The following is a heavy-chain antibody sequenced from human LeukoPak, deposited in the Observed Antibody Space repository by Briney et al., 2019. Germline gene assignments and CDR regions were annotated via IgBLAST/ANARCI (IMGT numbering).Heavy chain of an antibody. CDR1: GGSFSGYY. Sequence: SETLSLTCAVYGGSFSGYYWSWIRQPPGKGLEWIGEINHSGSTNYNPSLKSRVTISVDTSKNQFSLKLSSVTAADTAVYYCARDPWRALSSLFDYWGQGTLVTVSS. D-gene: IGHD3-10*01. V-gene: IGHV4-34*01. J-gene: IGHJ4*02. CDR2: INHSGST. CDR3: ARDPWRALSSLFDY.